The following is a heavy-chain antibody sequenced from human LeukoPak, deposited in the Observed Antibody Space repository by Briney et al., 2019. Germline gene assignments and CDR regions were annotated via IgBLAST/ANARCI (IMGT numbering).Heavy chain of an antibody. CDR2: IWQNGYI. CDR1: NDSIASGPYY. J-gene: IGHJ3*01. CDR3: ARGGPAATLGGDSFDL. D-gene: IGHD2-15*01. Sequence: SETLSLTCSVSNDSIASGPYYWSWIRQPPGKGLERIGYIWQNGYIYYSPFLPGRVSISVDKSKNSFSLSLTSLTAADTAVYFCARGGPAATLGGDSFDLWGQGTMVTVSS. V-gene: IGHV4-30-2*01.